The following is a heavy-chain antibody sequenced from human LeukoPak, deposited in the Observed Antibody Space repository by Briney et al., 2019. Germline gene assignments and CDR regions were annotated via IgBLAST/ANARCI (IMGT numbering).Heavy chain of an antibody. D-gene: IGHD5-18*01. J-gene: IGHJ4*02. V-gene: IGHV4-34*01. CDR1: GGSFSGYY. Sequence: SETLSLTCAVYGGSFSGYYWSWIRQPPGKGLEWIGEINHSGSTNYNPSLKSRVTISVDTSKNQFSLKLSSVTAADTAVYYCASSRQLLFDYWGQGTLATVSS. CDR3: ASSRQLLFDY. CDR2: INHSGST.